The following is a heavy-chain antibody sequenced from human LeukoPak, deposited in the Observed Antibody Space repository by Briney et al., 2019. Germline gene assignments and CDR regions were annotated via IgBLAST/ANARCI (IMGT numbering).Heavy chain of an antibody. J-gene: IGHJ4*02. D-gene: IGHD6-19*01. CDR1: GFTLNSSA. V-gene: IGHV1-58*02. CDR2: IAVGSGNT. CDR3: AADLIAVTGSWY. Sequence: GTSVKVSCKASGFTLNSSAMQWVRQARRQRPEWIGWIAVGSGNTNYAQKFQERVTITRDMFTNTVHLELSGLRSEDTAVYYCAADLIAVTGSWYWGQGTLVSVSS.